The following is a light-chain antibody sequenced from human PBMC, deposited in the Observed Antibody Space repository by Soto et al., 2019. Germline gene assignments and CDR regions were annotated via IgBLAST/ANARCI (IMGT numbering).Light chain of an antibody. Sequence: QLVLTQSPSASASLGASVKLTCTLSSGHTTYAIAWHQQQPEKGPRYLMKLDSDGRHTRGDGIPDRFSGSSSGAERYLTISSLQSEDEADYYCQTWDTGIGVFGGGTKLTVL. CDR3: QTWDTGIGV. J-gene: IGLJ3*02. CDR1: SGHTTYA. V-gene: IGLV4-69*01. CDR2: LDSDGRH.